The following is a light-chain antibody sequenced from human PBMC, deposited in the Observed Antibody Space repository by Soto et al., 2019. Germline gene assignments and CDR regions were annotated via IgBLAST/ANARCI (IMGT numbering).Light chain of an antibody. V-gene: IGLV2-23*01. Sequence: QSALTQPASVSGSPGQSITISCTGTSSDIGTYNFVSWYQQRPGKAPKFIIYDDVRRPSGVSNRFSGSKSGNTASLTISGLQAEDEADYYCCSYAHTSRVFGGGTQLTVL. CDR2: DDV. J-gene: IGLJ3*02. CDR1: SSDIGTYNF. CDR3: CSYAHTSRV.